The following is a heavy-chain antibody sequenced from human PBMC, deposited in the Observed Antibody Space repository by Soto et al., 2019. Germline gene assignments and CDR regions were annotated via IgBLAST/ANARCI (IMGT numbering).Heavy chain of an antibody. CDR1: GVSISSSRYY. CDR3: ARHRSSGWYVDFDY. Sequence: QRQLQESGPGLVKPSETLSLTCAVSGVSISSSRYYWGWIRQSPGKGLEWIGSIYYSGNTQYNPSLKSRVTTSVDTSKSQFSLNLTSVTAADTAVYYCARHRSSGWYVDFDYWGQGTLVTVSS. CDR2: IYYSGNT. J-gene: IGHJ4*02. V-gene: IGHV4-39*01. D-gene: IGHD6-19*01.